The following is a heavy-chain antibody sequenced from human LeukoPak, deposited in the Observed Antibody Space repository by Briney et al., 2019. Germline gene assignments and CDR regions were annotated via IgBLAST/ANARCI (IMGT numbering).Heavy chain of an antibody. CDR2: IYYSGST. Sequence: PPETLSLTCTVSGGSISSGDYYWSWIRQPPGKGLEYIGYIYYSGSTYYNPSLKSRITISVDTSKNQFSLKLSSVTAADTAVYYCARGSWSSSIDYWGQGTLVTVSS. D-gene: IGHD6-6*01. J-gene: IGHJ4*02. V-gene: IGHV4-30-4*01. CDR3: ARGSWSSSIDY. CDR1: GGSISSGDYY.